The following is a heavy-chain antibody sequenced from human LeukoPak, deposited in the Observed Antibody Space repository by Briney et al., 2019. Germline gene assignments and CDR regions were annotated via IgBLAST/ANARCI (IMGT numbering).Heavy chain of an antibody. D-gene: IGHD3-10*01. V-gene: IGHV4-39*07. CDR3: ASRSTYYYGSGSYYWSY. CDR2: IYYSGST. J-gene: IGHJ4*02. Sequence: PSETLSLTCTVSGGSISSSSYYWGWIRLPPGKGLEWIGNIYYSGSTYYNPSLKSRVTISVDTSKNQFSLKLSSVTAADTAVYYCASRSTYYYGSGSYYWSYWGQGTLVTVSS. CDR1: GGSISSSSYY.